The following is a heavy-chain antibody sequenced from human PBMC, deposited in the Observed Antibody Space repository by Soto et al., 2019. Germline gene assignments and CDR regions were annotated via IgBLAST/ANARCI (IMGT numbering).Heavy chain of an antibody. D-gene: IGHD3-22*01. CDR2: ISGSGGST. CDR1: GFTFSSYA. CDR3: AKAQQYYDSSGYYYFGY. Sequence: PGGSLRLSCAASGFTFSSYAMSWVRQAPGKGLEWVSAISGSGGSTYYADSVKGRFTISRGNSKNTLYLQMNSLRAEDTAVYYCAKAQQYYDSSGYYYFGYWGQGTLVTVSS. J-gene: IGHJ4*02. V-gene: IGHV3-23*01.